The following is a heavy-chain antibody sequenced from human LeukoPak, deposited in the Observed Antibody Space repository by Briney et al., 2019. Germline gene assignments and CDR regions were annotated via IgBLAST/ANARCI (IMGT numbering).Heavy chain of an antibody. CDR1: GGSFSGYY. Sequence: SETLSLTCAVYGGSFSGYYWSWIRQPPGKGLEWIGEINHSGSTNYNPSLKSRVTISVDTSKNQFSLKLSSVTAADTAVYYSARGQVVVTIFGVVIRSWFDPWGQGTLVTVSS. J-gene: IGHJ5*02. CDR2: INHSGST. D-gene: IGHD3-3*01. CDR3: ARGQVVVTIFGVVIRSWFDP. V-gene: IGHV4-34*01.